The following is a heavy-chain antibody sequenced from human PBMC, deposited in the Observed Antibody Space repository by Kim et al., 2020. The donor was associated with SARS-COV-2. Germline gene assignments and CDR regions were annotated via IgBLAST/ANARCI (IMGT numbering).Heavy chain of an antibody. CDR1: GFTFSSYW. CDR2: INSDGSST. V-gene: IGHV3-74*01. Sequence: GGSLRLSCAASGFTFSSYWMHWVRQAPGKGLVWVSRINSDGSSTSYADSVKGRFTISRDNAKNTLYLQMNSLRAEDTAVYYCAREGGYCGGDCYPPSSHYYYYGMDVWGQGTTVTVSS. J-gene: IGHJ6*02. CDR3: AREGGYCGGDCYPPSSHYYYYGMDV. D-gene: IGHD2-21*02.